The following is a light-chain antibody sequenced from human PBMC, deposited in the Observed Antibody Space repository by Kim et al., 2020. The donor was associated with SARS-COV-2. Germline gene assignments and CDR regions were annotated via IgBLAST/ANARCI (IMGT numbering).Light chain of an antibody. V-gene: IGLV1-40*01. CDR1: SSNIGATYD. CDR3: QSYDSSLRDVV. J-gene: IGLJ2*01. Sequence: QSVLTQPPSVSGAPGQRVTISCTGSSSNIGATYDVQWYQQLPGTAPKLLIYGNSNRPSGVPDRFSASKSGTSASLAITGLQAEDEADYYCQSYDSSLRDVVFGGGTQLTVL. CDR2: GNS.